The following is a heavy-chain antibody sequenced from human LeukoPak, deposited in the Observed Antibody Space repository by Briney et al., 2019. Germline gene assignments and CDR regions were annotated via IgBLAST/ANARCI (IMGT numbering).Heavy chain of an antibody. J-gene: IGHJ4*02. D-gene: IGHD3-16*01. CDR2: ISYDGTTK. V-gene: IGHV3-33*06. CDR1: GFTFSSYA. Sequence: GGSLRLSCGASGFTFSSYAMHWVRQAPGRGLECVAVISYDGTTKYYADSVKGRFTISRDNSKNTLSLQMNSLRAEDTALYYCAKRGRTWDLEYWGQGTLVTVSS. CDR3: AKRGRTWDLEY.